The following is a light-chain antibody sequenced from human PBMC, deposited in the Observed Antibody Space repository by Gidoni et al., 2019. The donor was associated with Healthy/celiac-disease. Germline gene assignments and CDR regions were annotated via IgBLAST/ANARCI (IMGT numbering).Light chain of an antibody. CDR3: QAWDSSTDVV. V-gene: IGLV3-1*01. CDR2: QDT. J-gene: IGLJ2*01. CDR1: KLGAKY. Sequence: SYELPQPPSVSVSPGQTASLTGSGEKLGAKYACWYQQRPGRSPVLVVYQDTKRPSGSPGRVSGSNSGNTATLTSSGTQAMDEAYYYCQAWDSSTDVVFGGGTKLTVL.